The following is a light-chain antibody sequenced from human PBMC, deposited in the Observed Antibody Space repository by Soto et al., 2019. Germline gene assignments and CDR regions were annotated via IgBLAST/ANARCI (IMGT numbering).Light chain of an antibody. J-gene: IGKJ1*01. CDR2: WAS. V-gene: IGKV4-1*01. CDR1: QSVLHSSNSKNY. Sequence: DIVMTQSPDSLAVSLGERATINCKSSQSVLHSSNSKNYLAWYQQKSGQPPRLLIYWASTRESGVPDRFSGSGSVTDFTLTISSLQAEDVAVYYCQQYYSTPWTFGQGTKVEI. CDR3: QQYYSTPWT.